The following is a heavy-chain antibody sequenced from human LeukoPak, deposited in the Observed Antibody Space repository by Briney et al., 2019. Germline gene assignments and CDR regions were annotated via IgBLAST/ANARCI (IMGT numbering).Heavy chain of an antibody. V-gene: IGHV3-64*04. Sequence: GGSLRLSCSASGFTFNRFYLHWVRQAPGKGLEFVSHISSNGATTYYADSVKGRFTISRDKSKNTLYLQMNSLRAEDTALYYCARDLYSSGWASDYWGQGTLVTVSS. CDR3: ARDLYSSGWASDY. D-gene: IGHD6-19*01. J-gene: IGHJ4*02. CDR1: GFTFNRFY. CDR2: ISSNGATT.